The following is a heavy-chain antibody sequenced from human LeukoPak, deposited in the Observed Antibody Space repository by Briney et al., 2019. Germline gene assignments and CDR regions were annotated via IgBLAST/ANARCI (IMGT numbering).Heavy chain of an antibody. D-gene: IGHD4-23*01. Sequence: GGSLRLSCAASGFTFSSYSMNWVRQAPGKGLEWVSSISSSSSYIYYADSVNGRFTISRDNAKNSLYLQMNSLRAEDTAVYYCARDQSPDYGGNSNDAFDIWGQGTMVTVSS. CDR1: GFTFSSYS. J-gene: IGHJ3*02. V-gene: IGHV3-21*01. CDR3: ARDQSPDYGGNSNDAFDI. CDR2: ISSSSSYI.